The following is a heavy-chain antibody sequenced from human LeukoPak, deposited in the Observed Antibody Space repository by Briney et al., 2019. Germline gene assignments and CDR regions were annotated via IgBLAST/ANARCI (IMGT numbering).Heavy chain of an antibody. V-gene: IGHV4-61*02. CDR2: IYTSGST. D-gene: IGHD3-10*01. Sequence: PSETLSLTCTVSGGSISSGSYYWSWIRQPAGKGLEWIGRIYTSGSTNYNPSFKSRVTMSVDTSKNQLSLKLSSVTAADTAVYYCARDIFFSYYYGSGRSEGMDVWGKGTTVTVSS. CDR3: ARDIFFSYYYGSGRSEGMDV. CDR1: GGSISSGSYY. J-gene: IGHJ6*04.